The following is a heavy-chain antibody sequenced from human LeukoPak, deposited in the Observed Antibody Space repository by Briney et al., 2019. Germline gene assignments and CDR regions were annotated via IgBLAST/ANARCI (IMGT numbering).Heavy chain of an antibody. J-gene: IGHJ4*02. CDR2: IKQDGSEI. Sequence: GGSLRLSCATSGFTFSTYWMSWVRQVPGKGLEWVANIKQDGSEIYYVDSVKGRFTISRDNAKNSLFLQMNNLRAEDTANYCARDKVEGPTLFDYWGQGTLVTVSS. V-gene: IGHV3-7*01. CDR3: ARDKVEGPTLFDY. D-gene: IGHD2-15*01. CDR1: GFTFSTYW.